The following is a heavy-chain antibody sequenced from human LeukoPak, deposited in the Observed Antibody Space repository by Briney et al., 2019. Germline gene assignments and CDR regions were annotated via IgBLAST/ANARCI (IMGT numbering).Heavy chain of an antibody. CDR2: INHSGST. D-gene: IGHD5-18*01. CDR3: ASNSGYSYGLDY. J-gene: IGHJ4*02. Sequence: PETLSLTCAVYGGSFSGYYWSWIRQPPGKGLEWIGEINHSGSTNYNPSLKSRVTISVDTSKNQFSLKLSSVTAADTAVYYCASNSGYSYGLDYWGQGTLVTVSS. V-gene: IGHV4-34*01. CDR1: GGSFSGYY.